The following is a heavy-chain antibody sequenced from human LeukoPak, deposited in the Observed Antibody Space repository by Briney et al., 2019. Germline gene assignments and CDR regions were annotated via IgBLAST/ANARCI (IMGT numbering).Heavy chain of an antibody. CDR1: GGSISSYY. D-gene: IGHD3-22*01. Sequence: SETLSLTCTVSGGSISSYYWGWIRQPPGKGLEWIGSIYYSGSTYYNPSLKSRVTISVDTSKNQFSLKLSSVTAADTAVYYCARDGTLYYYDSSGYYNSFDYWGQGTLVTVSS. V-gene: IGHV4-39*07. J-gene: IGHJ4*02. CDR2: IYYSGST. CDR3: ARDGTLYYYDSSGYYNSFDY.